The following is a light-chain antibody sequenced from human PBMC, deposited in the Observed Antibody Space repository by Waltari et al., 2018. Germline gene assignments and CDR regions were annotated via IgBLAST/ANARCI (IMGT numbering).Light chain of an antibody. CDR2: DVT. CDR3: SSQTLDGVVL. Sequence: QSALTQPASVSGSPGQSITISCSGIGSGVGASAFVSWFQLHPGKAPQVIIYDVTNRPAGVSDRFSASKSADTASLTISGLQPEDEGDYYCSSQTLDGVVLFGGGTKLTVL. J-gene: IGLJ2*01. V-gene: IGLV2-14*03. CDR1: GSGVGASAF.